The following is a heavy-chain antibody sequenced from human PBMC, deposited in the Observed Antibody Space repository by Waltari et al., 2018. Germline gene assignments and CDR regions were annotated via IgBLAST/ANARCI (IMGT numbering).Heavy chain of an antibody. V-gene: IGHV1-2*06. Sequence: QVQLVQSGAEVKKPGASVKVSCKASGYTFTGYYMHWVRQAPGQGLEWMGRINPNSGGTNDAQKLQGRVTMTRNTSISTAYMELSRLRSDDTAVYYCARDLSDIVATVFAFDIWGQGTMVTVSS. CDR2: INPNSGGT. CDR3: ARDLSDIVATVFAFDI. J-gene: IGHJ3*02. D-gene: IGHD5-12*01. CDR1: GYTFTGYY.